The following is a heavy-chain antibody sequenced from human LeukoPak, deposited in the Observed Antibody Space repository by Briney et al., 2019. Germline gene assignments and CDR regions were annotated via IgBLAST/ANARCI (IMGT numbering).Heavy chain of an antibody. V-gene: IGHV4-34*01. CDR1: GGSFSGYY. CDR2: INHSGST. Sequence: ASETLSPTCAVYGGSFSGYYWSWIRQPPGKGLEWIGEINHSGSTNYNPSLKSRVTISVDTSKNQFSLKLSSVTAADTAVYYCAREIKGGYCSSTSCYAPPYYYYYMDVWGKGTTVTVSS. CDR3: AREIKGGYCSSTSCYAPPYYYYYMDV. J-gene: IGHJ6*03. D-gene: IGHD2-2*01.